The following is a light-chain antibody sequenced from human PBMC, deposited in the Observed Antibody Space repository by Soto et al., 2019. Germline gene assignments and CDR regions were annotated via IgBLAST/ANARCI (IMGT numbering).Light chain of an antibody. J-gene: IGKJ1*01. CDR2: DVS. Sequence: IQMTQSPSTLSASVGDRVTITCRASQSISSWLAWYQQKPGKAPKLLIYDVSTLESGVPSRFSGSGSGTEFTLTISSLQPDDFATYYCQQYSIIWTFGQGTKVETK. CDR3: QQYSIIWT. V-gene: IGKV1-5*01. CDR1: QSISSW.